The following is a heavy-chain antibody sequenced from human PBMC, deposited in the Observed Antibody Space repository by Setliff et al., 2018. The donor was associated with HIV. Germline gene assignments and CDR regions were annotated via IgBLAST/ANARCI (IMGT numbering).Heavy chain of an antibody. J-gene: IGHJ4*02. CDR3: ARAASGNIQYFDY. V-gene: IGHV3-30*02. CDR2: IRLDGSDK. Sequence: GGSLRLSCAASGFTFRNYGMHWVRQAPGKGLEWVAFIRLDGSDKFYADSVKGRFTISRDNSKNTLYLQMNSLRAEDTAVYYCARAASGNIQYFDYWGQGTLVTVSS. D-gene: IGHD5-18*01. CDR1: GFTFRNYG.